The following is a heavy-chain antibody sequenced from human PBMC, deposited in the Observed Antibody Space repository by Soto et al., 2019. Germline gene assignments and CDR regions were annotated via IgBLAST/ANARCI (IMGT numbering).Heavy chain of an antibody. D-gene: IGHD3-10*01. Sequence: LSLTCAVYGGSIPGYYWSWIRQSPGKGLEWIGDINDNGGTNYNPSLKSRVTTSLDTSKKQVSLMVSSVTAADTAVYYCARGRYSYETIYYKFYYSALDVWGQGTTVTVSS. CDR3: ARGRYSYETIYYKFYYSALDV. CDR2: INDNGGT. CDR1: GGSIPGYY. J-gene: IGHJ6*02. V-gene: IGHV4-34*01.